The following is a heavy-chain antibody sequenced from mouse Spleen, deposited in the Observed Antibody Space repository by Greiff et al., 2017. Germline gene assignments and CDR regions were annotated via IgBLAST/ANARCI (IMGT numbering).Heavy chain of an antibody. CDR2: IDPSDSYT. CDR3: AKYDYGDPWFAY. J-gene: IGHJ3*01. V-gene: IGHV1-69*01. D-gene: IGHD2-4*01. CDR1: GYTFTSYW. Sequence: QVQLQQPGAELVMPGASVKLSCKASGYTFTSYWMHWVKQRPGQGLEWIGEIDPSDSYTNYNQKFKGKATLTVDKSSSTAYMQLSSLTSEDSAVYYCAKYDYGDPWFAYWGQGTLVTVSA.